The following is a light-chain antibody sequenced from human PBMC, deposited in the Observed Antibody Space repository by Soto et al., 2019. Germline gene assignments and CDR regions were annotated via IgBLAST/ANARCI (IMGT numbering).Light chain of an antibody. Sequence: EIVLTQSPGTLSLSPGERATFSCRASQSVSNSSLAWYHQKPGQAPRLLLFAASRRATGIPDTSSGSGSGTDFTLTISRLEPEDFAVYYCQVYGNSPMYTFGQGTRLELK. CDR3: QVYGNSPMYT. V-gene: IGKV3-20*01. CDR1: QSVSNSS. CDR2: AAS. J-gene: IGKJ2*01.